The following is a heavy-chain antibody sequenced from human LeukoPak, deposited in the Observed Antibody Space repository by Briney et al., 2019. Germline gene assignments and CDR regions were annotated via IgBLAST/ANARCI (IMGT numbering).Heavy chain of an antibody. CDR2: IRYDGSNK. D-gene: IGHD3-22*01. CDR1: GFTFSNAW. J-gene: IGHJ4*02. V-gene: IGHV3-30*02. CDR3: AKDYGHYYDSSGYGY. Sequence: GGSLRLSCAASGFTFSNAWMNWVRQAPGKGLEWVAFIRYDGSNKYYADSVKGRFTISRDNSKNTLYLQMNSLRAEDTAVYYCAKDYGHYYDSSGYGYWGQGTLVTVSS.